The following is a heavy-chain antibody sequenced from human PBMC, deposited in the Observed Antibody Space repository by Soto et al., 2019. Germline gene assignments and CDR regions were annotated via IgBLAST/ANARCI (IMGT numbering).Heavy chain of an antibody. Sequence: SETLSLTCTVSGGSISSYYWSWIRQPPGKGLEWIGYIYYSGSTNYNPSLKSRVTISVDTSKNQFSLKLSSVTAADTAVYYCARGRYCSGGSCAFAYWGKGTPVTFS. J-gene: IGHJ4*02. CDR1: GGSISSYY. CDR3: ARGRYCSGGSCAFAY. CDR2: IYYSGST. D-gene: IGHD2-15*01. V-gene: IGHV4-59*01.